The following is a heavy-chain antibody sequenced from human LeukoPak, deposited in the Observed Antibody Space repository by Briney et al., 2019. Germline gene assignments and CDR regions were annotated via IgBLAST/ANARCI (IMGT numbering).Heavy chain of an antibody. CDR3: LRGHHGLEY. D-gene: IGHD1-14*01. Sequence: RGSLRLSCAVSGLTLSDYYMSWVRQVPGKGLEWISFISPSGTPMYYADSVKGRFTISRDDAKNSLYLQMNSLRAEDTAVYYCLRGHHGLEYWGQGTLVTDSS. CDR2: ISPSGTPM. V-gene: IGHV3-11*01. J-gene: IGHJ4*02. CDR1: GLTLSDYY.